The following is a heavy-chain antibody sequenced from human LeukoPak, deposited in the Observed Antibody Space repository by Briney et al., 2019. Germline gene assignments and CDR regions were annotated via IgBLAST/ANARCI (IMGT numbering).Heavy chain of an antibody. V-gene: IGHV3-21*06. CDR2: ISSSSRYM. D-gene: IGHD6-13*01. Sequence: GVALRLSCAASGFTFSNYNMNWVRQAPGKGLEWVSVISSSSRYMYYADSVKGRFTISRDNAKNSLYLQMNSLRAEDTAVYYCARVSTAVSLAIDYWGQGTLVTVST. CDR3: ARVSTAVSLAIDY. J-gene: IGHJ4*02. CDR1: GFTFSNYN.